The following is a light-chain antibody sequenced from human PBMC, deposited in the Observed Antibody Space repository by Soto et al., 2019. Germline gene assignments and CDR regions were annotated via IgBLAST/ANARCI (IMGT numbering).Light chain of an antibody. CDR2: AAS. Sequence: AIQMTQSPSSLSASVGDRVTITCRASQGIRNDLGWYQQRPGKAPKLLIYAASSLHSGVQSRFSGSGSGTDFSLTISSLQPEDFATYLCLQDYSYPWTFGQGTKVEIK. V-gene: IGKV1-6*01. CDR3: LQDYSYPWT. J-gene: IGKJ1*01. CDR1: QGIRND.